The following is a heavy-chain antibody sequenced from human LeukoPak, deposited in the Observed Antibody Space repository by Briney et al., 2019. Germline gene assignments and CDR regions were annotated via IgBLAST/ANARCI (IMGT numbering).Heavy chain of an antibody. CDR3: ARDGRYCSSTSCYIDY. Sequence: ASVKVSCKASGGTFSSYAISWVRQAPGQGLEWMGGIIPIFGTANYAQKFQGRVTITTDESTSTAYMELGSLRAEDTAVYYCARDGRYCSSTSCYIDYWGQGTLVTVSS. CDR2: IIPIFGTA. D-gene: IGHD2-2*02. V-gene: IGHV1-69*05. J-gene: IGHJ4*02. CDR1: GGTFSSYA.